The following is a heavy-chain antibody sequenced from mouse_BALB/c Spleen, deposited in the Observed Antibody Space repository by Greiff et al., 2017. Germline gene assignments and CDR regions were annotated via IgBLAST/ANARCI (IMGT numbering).Heavy chain of an antibody. D-gene: IGHD2-1*01. CDR3: ARNYGNYHYFDY. V-gene: IGHV5-9*03. J-gene: IGHJ2*01. CDR1: GFTFSSYT. Sequence: DVMLVESGGGLVKPGGSLKLSCAASGFTFSSYTMSWVRQTPEKRLEWVATISSGGGNTYYPDSVKGRFTISRDNAKNNLYLQMSSLRSEDTALYYCARNYGNYHYFDYWGQGTTLTVSS. CDR2: ISSGGGNT.